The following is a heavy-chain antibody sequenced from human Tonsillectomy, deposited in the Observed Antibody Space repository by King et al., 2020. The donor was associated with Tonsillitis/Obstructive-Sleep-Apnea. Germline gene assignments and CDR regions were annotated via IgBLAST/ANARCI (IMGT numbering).Heavy chain of an antibody. CDR1: GITFSSYG. Sequence: VQLVESGGGVVQPGRSLRLSCEASGITFSSYGMHWVRQAPGKGLEWVAVIWYDGSNKYYADSVKGRFTISRDNSKNTLNLQMNNLRAEDTAVYYCARDGAAAESPFDHWGQGTLVTVSS. CDR2: IWYDGSNK. V-gene: IGHV3-33*01. CDR3: ARDGAAAESPFDH. J-gene: IGHJ4*02. D-gene: IGHD2-15*01.